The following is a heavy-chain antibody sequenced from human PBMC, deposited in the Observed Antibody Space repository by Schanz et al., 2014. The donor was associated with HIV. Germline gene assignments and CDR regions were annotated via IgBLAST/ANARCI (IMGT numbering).Heavy chain of an antibody. Sequence: QVQLVQSGAEVKEPGASVKVSCKASGYTFTSYYMHWVRQAPGQGLEWMGMINPSGAGTTYARKLQGRVTMTSDTSTSTVYMHLSSLRSDDTAVYFCARDFNIGDQYYFDHWGQGTLVTVSS. CDR2: INPSGAGT. CDR1: GYTFTSYY. CDR3: ARDFNIGDQYYFDH. V-gene: IGHV1-46*04. J-gene: IGHJ4*02. D-gene: IGHD2-21*02.